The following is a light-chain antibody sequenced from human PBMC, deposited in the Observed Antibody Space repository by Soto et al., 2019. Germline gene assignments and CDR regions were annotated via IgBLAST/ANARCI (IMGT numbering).Light chain of an antibody. CDR2: DAS. J-gene: IGKJ1*01. V-gene: IGKV3-11*01. CDR3: AQRHWPWT. CDR1: QSVTDW. Sequence: EIVVTQSPDTLSLSLGERATLSCRTSQSVTDWVAWYQHRPGQAPRLLIFDASTRAPDIPARFSGSGSGTDFTLTISGLEPEDSAVYYCAQRHWPWTVGQGTKVEI.